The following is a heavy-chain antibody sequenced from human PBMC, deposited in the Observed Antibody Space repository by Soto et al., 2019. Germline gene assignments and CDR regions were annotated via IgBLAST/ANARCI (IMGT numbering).Heavy chain of an antibody. V-gene: IGHV3-23*01. D-gene: IGHD6-13*01. CDR1: GFTFSSYA. J-gene: IGHJ4*02. Sequence: GGSLRLSCAASGFTFSSYAMSWVRQAPGKGLEWVSAISGSGGSTYYADSVKGRFTISRDNSKNTLYLQMNSLRAEDTAVYYCAKSTIPTWYSSSWPDYWGQGTLVTVSS. CDR2: ISGSGGST. CDR3: AKSTIPTWYSSSWPDY.